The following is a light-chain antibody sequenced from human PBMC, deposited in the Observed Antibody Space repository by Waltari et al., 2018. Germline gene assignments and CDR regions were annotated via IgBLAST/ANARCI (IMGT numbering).Light chain of an antibody. CDR2: KVS. J-gene: IGKJ1*01. V-gene: IGKV2-30*02. Sequence: DVVVTQSPLSLPVTLGQPASISCRSSQSLVLSDGNIYFNWFQQRPGQSQRRLIYKVSNGDSGVPDRFSGSGSGTDFTLKISRVEADDVGVYYCMQESYWPPTFGQGTKVEIK. CDR1: QSLVLSDGNIY. CDR3: MQESYWPPT.